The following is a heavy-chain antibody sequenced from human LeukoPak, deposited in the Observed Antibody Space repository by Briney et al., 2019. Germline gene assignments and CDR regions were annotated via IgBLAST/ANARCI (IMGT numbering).Heavy chain of an antibody. CDR1: GFTFSDYY. V-gene: IGHV3-11*01. D-gene: IGHD2-8*01. CDR2: ISNSGSTV. J-gene: IGHJ6*02. CDR3: ALGTINKDFYFGMDV. Sequence: GGSLRLSCVASGFTFSDYYMTWLRQAPGKGLEWLSYISNSGSTVFYAHSVKGRFTVSRDNAKRSLYLQIESLRDDDTAVYHCALGTINKDFYFGMDVWGQGTTVTVSS.